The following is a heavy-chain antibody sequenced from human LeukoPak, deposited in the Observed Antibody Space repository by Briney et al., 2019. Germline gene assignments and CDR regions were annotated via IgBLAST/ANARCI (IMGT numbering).Heavy chain of an antibody. J-gene: IGHJ4*02. CDR2: ISFDGSLE. CDR3: ARSPIDPRYSFFFY. V-gene: IGHV3-30*04. CDR1: GFTFSSYA. D-gene: IGHD5-18*01. Sequence: GSLRLSCAGSGFTFSSYAMPWVRQAPGKGLERVAAISFDGSLEYYVDSVKGRFTISRDNSKNTLYLQLKSLRSEDTATYYSARSPIDPRYSFFFYWGQGTLVTVSS.